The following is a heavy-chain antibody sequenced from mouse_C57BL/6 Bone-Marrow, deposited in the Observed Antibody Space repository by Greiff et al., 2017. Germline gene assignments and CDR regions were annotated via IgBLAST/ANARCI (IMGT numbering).Heavy chain of an antibody. D-gene: IGHD1-1*01. CDR3: ARTHDYGSSYDWYCSV. CDR1: GFTFSDYG. V-gene: IGHV5-17*01. Sequence: EVKLVESGGGLVKPGGSLKLSCAASGFTFSDYGMHWVRQAPEKGLEWVAYISSGSSTIYYADTVKGRFTISRDNAKNTRFLQMTSLGSEDTARYYCARTHDYGSSYDWYCSVWGTGIMVTVSS. J-gene: IGHJ1*03. CDR2: ISSGSSTI.